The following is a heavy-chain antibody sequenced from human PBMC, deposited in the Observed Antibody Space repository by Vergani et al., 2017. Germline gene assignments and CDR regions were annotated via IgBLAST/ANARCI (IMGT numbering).Heavy chain of an antibody. D-gene: IGHD2-15*01. J-gene: IGHJ6*02. CDR3: ARLARLRYCSGGSCYYYYGMDV. CDR1: GGSFSGYY. V-gene: IGHV4-34*01. Sequence: QVQLQQWGAGLLKPSETLSLTCAVYGGSFSGYYWSWIRQPPGKGLEWIGEINHSGSTNYNPSLKSRVTISVDTSKNQFSLTLSSVTASDTAVHYCARLARLRYCSGGSCYYYYGMDVWGQGTTVTVSS. CDR2: INHSGST.